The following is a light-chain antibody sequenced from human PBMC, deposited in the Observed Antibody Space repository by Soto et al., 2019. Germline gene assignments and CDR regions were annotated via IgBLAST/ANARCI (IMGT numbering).Light chain of an antibody. Sequence: EIVLTQSPGTLSLSPGERATLSCRASQSVSSSYLACYQQKPGQPPRLLIYGASSRATGIPGRFSGSGRDIDFLLTISAEEPEYFAVYYCQQYGSSVTFGPGTKVDIK. CDR1: QSVSSSY. CDR3: QQYGSSVT. CDR2: GAS. J-gene: IGKJ3*01. V-gene: IGKV3-20*01.